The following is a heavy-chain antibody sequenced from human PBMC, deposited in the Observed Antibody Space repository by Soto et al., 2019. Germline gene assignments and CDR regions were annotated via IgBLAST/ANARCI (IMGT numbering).Heavy chain of an antibody. CDR1: GGTFSSYA. CDR2: IIPMYGPA. V-gene: IGHV1-69*01. D-gene: IGHD3-10*01. Sequence: QVPLVQSGAEVKKPGSSVTVSCKASGGTFSSYAIHWVRQAPGQGLEWMGGIIPMYGPAKYAQRFQGRVTITADESTTTVYMELTRLTSPDTAVYYCARVTSMVRGVIDNWFDPWGHGTLVTVSS. J-gene: IGHJ5*02. CDR3: ARVTSMVRGVIDNWFDP.